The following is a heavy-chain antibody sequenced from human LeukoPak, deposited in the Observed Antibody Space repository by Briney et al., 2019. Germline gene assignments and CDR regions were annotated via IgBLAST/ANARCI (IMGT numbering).Heavy chain of an antibody. CDR3: ARDQMTDMVLGIFDY. V-gene: IGHV2-70*11. CDR1: GFSLTTYGMC. J-gene: IGHJ4*02. D-gene: IGHD5-18*01. CDR2: IDWDGDE. Sequence: ASGPALVKPTQTLTLTCSLSGFSLTTYGMCVSWIRQSPGKPLEWLARIDWDGDEWFTTSLKTRLSISKDTSKTQVVLTMTNMDPADTATYYCARDQMTDMVLGIFDYWGQGTLVTVSS.